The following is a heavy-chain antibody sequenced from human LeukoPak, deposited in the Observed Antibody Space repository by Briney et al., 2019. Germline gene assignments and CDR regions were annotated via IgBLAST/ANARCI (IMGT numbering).Heavy chain of an antibody. Sequence: GGSLRLSCAASGFTFSSYSMNWVRQAPGKGLEWVSSISSSSSYIYYADSVKGRFTISRDNAKSSLYLQMNSLRAEDTAVYYCARDPDSSGYYAWDWFDPWGQGTLVTVSS. D-gene: IGHD3-22*01. J-gene: IGHJ5*02. V-gene: IGHV3-21*01. CDR1: GFTFSSYS. CDR3: ARDPDSSGYYAWDWFDP. CDR2: ISSSSSYI.